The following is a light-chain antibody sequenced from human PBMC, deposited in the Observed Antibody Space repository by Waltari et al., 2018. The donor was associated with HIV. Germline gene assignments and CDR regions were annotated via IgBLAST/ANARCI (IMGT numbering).Light chain of an antibody. Sequence: DTALTQSPGTLSLSPGEAAILSCRTSQPVSSSHLGWYQQKPAQAPRLLVYGASTRAAGIPDRFSGSGSGADFTLSISRLEPEDFAVYYCHQYGSSPETFGQGTKV. CDR1: QPVSSSH. CDR2: GAS. CDR3: HQYGSSPET. J-gene: IGKJ1*01. V-gene: IGKV3-20*01.